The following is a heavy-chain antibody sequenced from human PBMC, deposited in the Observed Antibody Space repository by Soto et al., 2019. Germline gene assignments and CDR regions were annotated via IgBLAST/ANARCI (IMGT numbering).Heavy chain of an antibody. D-gene: IGHD3-10*01. CDR2: IDEYGSTI. V-gene: IGHV3-74*01. CDR1: GFTFSSYW. Sequence: EVQLVESGGGLVQPGGSLRLSCAASGFTFSSYWMHWVRQFPGKGLLWVSRIDEYGSTINYADSVKGRFTISRDTARNTVYLEMHSLRAEDTALYYCTRDIGGKGAYWGPGTLVTVSS. CDR3: TRDIGGKGAY. J-gene: IGHJ4*02.